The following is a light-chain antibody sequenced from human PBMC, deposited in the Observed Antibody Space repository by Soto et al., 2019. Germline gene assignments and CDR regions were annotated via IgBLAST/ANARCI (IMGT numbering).Light chain of an antibody. CDR1: QNINNW. CDR3: QQYNSYSGGA. CDR2: DAS. Sequence: DFQMTQSPSTLSASVGDRVTITCRASQNINNWVAWYQQKPGKAPKFLIYDASTLQRGVSSRFSGSGFGTEFSLTISSLQPDDFATYYCQQYNSYSGGAFGQGTKVEIK. J-gene: IGKJ1*01. V-gene: IGKV1-5*01.